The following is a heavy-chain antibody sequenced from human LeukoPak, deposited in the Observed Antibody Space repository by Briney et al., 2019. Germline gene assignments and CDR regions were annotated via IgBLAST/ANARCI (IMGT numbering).Heavy chain of an antibody. V-gene: IGHV6-1*01. CDR2: TYYRSKWYN. Sequence: SQTLSLTCAISGDSVSSNSAAWNWIRQSPSRGLEWQGRTYYRSKWYNDYAVSVKSRITINPDTSKNQFSLQLNSVTPEDTAVYYCARDHHCSSTSCYVGGFDPWGQGTLVTVSS. D-gene: IGHD2-2*01. J-gene: IGHJ5*02. CDR3: ARDHHCSSTSCYVGGFDP. CDR1: GDSVSSNSAA.